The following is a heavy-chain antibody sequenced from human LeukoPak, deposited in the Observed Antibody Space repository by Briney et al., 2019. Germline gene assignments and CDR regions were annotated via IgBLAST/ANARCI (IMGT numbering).Heavy chain of an antibody. D-gene: IGHD6-6*01. Sequence: SETLSLTCTVSGGSISSYYWSWIRQPPGKGLEWIGYIYYSGSTNYNPSLKSRVTISVDTFKNQFSLKLSSVTAADTAVYYCARHRATYSSSFSVARPPYYFDYWGQGTLVTVSS. CDR2: IYYSGST. J-gene: IGHJ4*02. CDR1: GGSISSYY. CDR3: ARHRATYSSSFSVARPPYYFDY. V-gene: IGHV4-59*08.